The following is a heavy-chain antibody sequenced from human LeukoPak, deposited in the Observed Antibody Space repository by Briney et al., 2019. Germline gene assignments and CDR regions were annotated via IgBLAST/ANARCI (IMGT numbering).Heavy chain of an antibody. CDR1: GASITSYF. CDR2: VHYLGST. V-gene: IGHV4-59*01. J-gene: IGHJ4*02. D-gene: IGHD3-16*01. Sequence: SETLSLSCTVSGASITSYFWTWIRQPPGKGLEVIGYVHYLGSTNYNPPLKSRVTISLDTSKNHFSLKLTSVSAADTAVYYCARQNAYLVSGPLDCWGQGALVTVSS. CDR3: ARQNAYLVSGPLDC.